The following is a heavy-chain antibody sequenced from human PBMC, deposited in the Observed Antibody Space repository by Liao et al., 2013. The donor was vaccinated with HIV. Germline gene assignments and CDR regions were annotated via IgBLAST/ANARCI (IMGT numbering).Heavy chain of an antibody. J-gene: IGHJ3*02. CDR1: GGSFSGYY. CDR2: IYHSGST. V-gene: IGHV4-34*01. CDR3: ARAVSSGYYHDAFDI. Sequence: QVQLQQWGAGLLKPSETLSLTCAVYGGSFSGYYWSWIRQPPGKGLEWIGYIYHSGSTYYNPSLESRVTISVDRSKNHFSLRLRSVTAADTAVYYCARAVSSGYYHDAFDIWGQGTMVTVSS. D-gene: IGHD3-22*01.